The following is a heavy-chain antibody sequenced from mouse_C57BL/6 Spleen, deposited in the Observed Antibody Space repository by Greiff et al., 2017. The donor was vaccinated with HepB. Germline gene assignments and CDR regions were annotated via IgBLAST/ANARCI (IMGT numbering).Heavy chain of an antibody. CDR1: GYTFTDYY. J-gene: IGHJ4*01. V-gene: IGHV1-76*01. D-gene: IGHD1-1*01. CDR2: IYPGSGNT. Sequence: QVQLQQSGAELVRPGASVKLSCKASGYTFTDYYINWVKQRPGQGLEWIARIYPGSGNTYYNEKFKGKATLTAEKSSSTAYMQLSSLTSEDSAVYFCARSPYYYGSSSYAMDYWGQGTSVTVSS. CDR3: ARSPYYYGSSSYAMDY.